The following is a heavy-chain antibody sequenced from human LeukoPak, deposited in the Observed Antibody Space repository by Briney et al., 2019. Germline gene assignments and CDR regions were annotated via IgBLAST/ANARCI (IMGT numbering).Heavy chain of an antibody. CDR1: GFTLSSYS. CDR2: ISSSSSTK. Sequence: PGGSLRLSCAASGFTLSSYSMNWVRQAPGKGLEWVSYISSSSSTKYYADSVKGRFTISRDNAKNSLYLQMNGLRAEDTAVYYCARASKAKAAHRDYYYYYMDAWGKGATVTVSS. D-gene: IGHD3-10*01. V-gene: IGHV3-48*01. CDR3: ARASKAKAAHRDYYYYYMDA. J-gene: IGHJ6*03.